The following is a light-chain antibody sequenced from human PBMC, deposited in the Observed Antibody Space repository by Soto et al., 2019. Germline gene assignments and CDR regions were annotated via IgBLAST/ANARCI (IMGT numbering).Light chain of an antibody. V-gene: IGLV2-14*03. CDR1: SSDVGGYNF. J-gene: IGLJ2*01. CDR3: SSYTSSSSLDVV. CDR2: DVS. Sequence: QSVLTQPASVSGSPGQSITISCTGTSSDVGGYNFVSWYQHHPGKAPKLMIYDVSNRPSGFSNRFSGSKSGNTASLTISGLQAEDEADYYCSSYTSSSSLDVVFGGGTKRAVL.